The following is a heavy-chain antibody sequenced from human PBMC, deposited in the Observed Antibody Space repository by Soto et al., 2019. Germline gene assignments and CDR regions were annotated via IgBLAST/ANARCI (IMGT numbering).Heavy chain of an antibody. CDR1: VEPMTGGYY. J-gene: IGHJ4*02. D-gene: IGHD2-15*01. CDR2: IYYGGTT. V-gene: IGHV4-38-2*01. Sequence: SETLSLTCDVSVEPMTGGYYWGWIRQSPGKGLEWIGSIYYGGTTYYNPSLRSRLAISIDTSKNQFSLRLSSVTAADTALYYCARGWYYFDFWGQGXLVTVYS. CDR3: ARGWYYFDF.